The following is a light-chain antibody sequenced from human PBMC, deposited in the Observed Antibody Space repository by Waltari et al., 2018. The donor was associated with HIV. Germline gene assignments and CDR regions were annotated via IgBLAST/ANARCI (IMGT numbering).Light chain of an antibody. V-gene: IGKV4-1*01. CDR1: QSLLYSSTNKNY. Sequence: DIVVTPSPDSLAVPLGERATINCKSTQSLLYSSTNKNYLAWYQQKPGQPPKLLLYWASTRESGVPDRFSGSGSGTDFTLTIDSLRAEDVAVYYCQQYYSTQYSFGQGTKLEIK. CDR3: QQYYSTQYS. J-gene: IGKJ2*03. CDR2: WAS.